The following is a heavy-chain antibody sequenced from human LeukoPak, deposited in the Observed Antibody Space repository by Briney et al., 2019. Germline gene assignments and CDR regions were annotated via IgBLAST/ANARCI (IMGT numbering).Heavy chain of an antibody. CDR1: GGSISSGGYY. D-gene: IGHD5-18*01. J-gene: IGHJ6*02. Sequence: SETLSLTCTVSGGSISSGGYYWSWIRQPPGKGLEWIGYIYHSGSTYYNPSLKSRVTISVDTSKNQFSLKLSSVTAADTAVYYCARDPLQDSYGSGGDLYYYGMDVWGQGTTVTVSS. CDR3: ARDPLQDSYGSGGDLYYYGMDV. V-gene: IGHV4-30-2*01. CDR2: IYHSGST.